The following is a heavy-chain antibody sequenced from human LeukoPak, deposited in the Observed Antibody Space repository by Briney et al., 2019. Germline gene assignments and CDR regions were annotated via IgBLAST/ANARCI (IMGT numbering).Heavy chain of an antibody. CDR3: ASGGAPKPWNYMFVSSDYYYGMDV. CDR2: ISGSGGST. J-gene: IGHJ6*02. V-gene: IGHV3-23*01. Sequence: PGGSLRLSCAASGFTFSSYAMSWVRQAPGKGLEWVSAISGSGGSTYYADSVKGRFTISRDNSKNTLYLQMNSLRAEDTAVYYCASGGAPKPWNYMFVSSDYYYGMDVWGQGTTVTVSS. D-gene: IGHD1-7*01. CDR1: GFTFSSYA.